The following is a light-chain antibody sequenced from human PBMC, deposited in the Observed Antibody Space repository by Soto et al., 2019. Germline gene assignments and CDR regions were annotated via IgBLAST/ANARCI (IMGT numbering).Light chain of an antibody. CDR2: GTS. CDR1: QGLSTW. CDR3: QQANSIPWT. J-gene: IGKJ1*01. V-gene: IGKV1-12*01. Sequence: DIQLTQSPSSVSASVGDRVTITCRASQGLSTWLAWYQQRPGKAPKLLIYGTSTLQDGFPSRFSGSRSETDFPLTIHCLRPEDVATYYCQQANSIPWTLGHGTKVAI.